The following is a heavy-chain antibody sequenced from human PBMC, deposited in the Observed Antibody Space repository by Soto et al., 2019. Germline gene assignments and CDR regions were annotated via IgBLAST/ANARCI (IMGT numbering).Heavy chain of an antibody. CDR2: ISGSGGTT. Sequence: HPGGSLRLSCVDSGFTFENYAMSWVRQAPGKGLEWVSAISGSGGTTYYSDSVKGRFTISRDNSKNTVYLQMNDLRVEDAAEYFCAKDSWAIFGVPAGEYYAMDVWGQGTTVSVSS. D-gene: IGHD3-3*01. J-gene: IGHJ6*02. V-gene: IGHV3-23*01. CDR1: GFTFENYA. CDR3: AKDSWAIFGVPAGEYYAMDV.